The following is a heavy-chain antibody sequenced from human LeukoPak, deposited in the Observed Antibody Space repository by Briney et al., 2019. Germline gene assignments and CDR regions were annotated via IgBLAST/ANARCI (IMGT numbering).Heavy chain of an antibody. V-gene: IGHV4-61*08. Sequence: PSETLSLTCAVSGGSISSCGYSWSWIRQPPGKGLEWIGYIYYSGSTNYNPSLKSRVTISVDTSKNQFSLKLSSVTAADTAVYYCARGYSSGWGTLFDYWGQGTLVTVSS. J-gene: IGHJ4*02. CDR2: IYYSGST. CDR3: ARGYSSGWGTLFDY. CDR1: GGSISSCGYS. D-gene: IGHD6-19*01.